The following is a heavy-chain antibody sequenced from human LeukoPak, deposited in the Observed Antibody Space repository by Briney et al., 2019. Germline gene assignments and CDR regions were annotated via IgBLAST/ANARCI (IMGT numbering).Heavy chain of an antibody. CDR1: GLTFSNHW. D-gene: IGHD3-16*01. CDR3: ARGPGSSGGAYVCYY. Sequence: TGGSLRLSCAASGLTFSNHWMHWVRQVPGKGLVWVARIDGSGSSISHADFVKGRFSISRGNAKSTLYLQMNSLRAEDRAVYYCARGPGSSGGAYVCYYWGHGNLVTVS. J-gene: IGHJ4*01. V-gene: IGHV3-74*01. CDR2: IDGSGSSI.